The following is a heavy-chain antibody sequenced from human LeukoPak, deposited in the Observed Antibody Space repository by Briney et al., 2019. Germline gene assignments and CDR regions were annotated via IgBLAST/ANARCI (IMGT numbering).Heavy chain of an antibody. V-gene: IGHV1-2*02. Sequence: GASVKVSCKASGYTFTDYYMHWVRQAPGQGLEWMGWINPNSGGANYAQKFQGRVTMTRDTSISTAYMELSRLTSDDTALYYCARVVIRRHYESSGYYYDDPWGQGTLVTVSS. CDR1: GYTFTDYY. D-gene: IGHD3-22*01. CDR2: INPNSGGA. J-gene: IGHJ5*02. CDR3: ARVVIRRHYESSGYYYDDP.